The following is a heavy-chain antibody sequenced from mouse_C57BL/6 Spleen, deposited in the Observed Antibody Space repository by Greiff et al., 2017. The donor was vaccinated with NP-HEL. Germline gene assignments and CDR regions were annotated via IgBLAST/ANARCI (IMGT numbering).Heavy chain of an antibody. J-gene: IGHJ1*03. D-gene: IGHD1-1*01. CDR1: GYTFTSYW. Sequence: QVQLQQPGAELVKPGASVKMSCKASGYTFTSYWITWVKQRPGQGLEWIGDIYPGSGSTNYNEKFKSKATLTVDTSSSTAYMQLSSLTSEDSAVYYCARYYGSSSLDWYFDVWGTGTTVTVSS. V-gene: IGHV1-55*01. CDR3: ARYYGSSSLDWYFDV. CDR2: IYPGSGST.